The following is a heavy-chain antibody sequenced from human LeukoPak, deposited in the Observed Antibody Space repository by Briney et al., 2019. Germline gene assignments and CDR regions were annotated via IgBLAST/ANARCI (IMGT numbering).Heavy chain of an antibody. CDR1: GGTFSAYW. CDR3: AKVPRDSDCY. CDR2: INEDGSVK. J-gene: IGHJ4*02. V-gene: IGHV3-7*01. D-gene: IGHD2-21*02. Sequence: PGGSLRLSCAVSGGTFSAYWMAWVRQSPGKGLEWVAEINEDGSVKYYVDSMKGRFTISRDNAKNSLYRQMNSLAAEDTAVYYCAKVPRDSDCYWGQGTLVTVSS.